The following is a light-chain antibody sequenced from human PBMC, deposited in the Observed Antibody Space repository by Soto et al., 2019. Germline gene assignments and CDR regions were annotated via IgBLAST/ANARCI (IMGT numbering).Light chain of an antibody. J-gene: IGKJ4*01. Sequence: DIQMTQSPSTLSASVGDRVTITCRASQSISSWLAWYQQKPGKAPKLLIYDASSLESGVPSRFSGSGSDTEFTLTINNLHPEDFATYHCQQYNRYSLTFGGGTKVEIK. V-gene: IGKV1-5*01. CDR3: QQYNRYSLT. CDR1: QSISSW. CDR2: DAS.